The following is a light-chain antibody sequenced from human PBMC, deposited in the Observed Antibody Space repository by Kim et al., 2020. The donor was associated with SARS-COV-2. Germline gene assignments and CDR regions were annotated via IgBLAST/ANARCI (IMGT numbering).Light chain of an antibody. V-gene: IGKV3-15*01. CDR3: QQYNNVPYT. CDR2: GAS. Sequence: SVHPGEKATLSCRASQSLSSSLAWYQQQPGQAPRLLISGASTRATGVPARFSGSGSGTEFTLSISSLQSEDFAVYYCQQYNNVPYTFGQGTKLEI. CDR1: QSLSSS. J-gene: IGKJ2*01.